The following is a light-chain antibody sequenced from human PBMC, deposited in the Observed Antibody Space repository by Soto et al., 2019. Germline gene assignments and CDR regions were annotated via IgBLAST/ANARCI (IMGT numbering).Light chain of an antibody. V-gene: IGKV2-30*01. J-gene: IGKJ1*01. Sequence: DVVLTQSPLSLPVTLGQPASISCTSSQALVYGDGNTYLIWVQQRPGQSPRGLIYNVSRRYSGVPDRFSGKRSGTDFTLKISRVEAEDVGIYYCMQNTQWPLTFGQGTKVEIK. CDR1: QALVYGDGNTY. CDR2: NVS. CDR3: MQNTQWPLT.